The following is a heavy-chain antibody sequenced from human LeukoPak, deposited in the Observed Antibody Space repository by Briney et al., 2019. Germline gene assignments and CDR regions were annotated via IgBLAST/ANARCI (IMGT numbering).Heavy chain of an antibody. Sequence: GGSLRLSCTASGFTFGDYAMSWFRQAPGKGREWVGFIRSKAYGGTTEYAASVKGRFTISRGDSKSIAYLQMKSLKTEDTAVYYCTGYIVVVVAAMYWGQGTLVTVSS. CDR3: TGYIVVVVAAMY. CDR1: GFTFGDYA. CDR2: IRSKAYGGTT. V-gene: IGHV3-49*03. J-gene: IGHJ4*02. D-gene: IGHD2-15*01.